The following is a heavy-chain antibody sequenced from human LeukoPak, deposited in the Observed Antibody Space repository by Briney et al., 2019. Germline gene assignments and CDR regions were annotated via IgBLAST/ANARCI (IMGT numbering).Heavy chain of an antibody. CDR2: ISSNGGTT. CDR3: ARGYCSSTSCTNDY. Sequence: GGSLRLSCVASGFSLSTYDMYWVRQAPGKGLEYVSGISSNGGTTYYANSVKGRFTISRDNSKDTLYLQMGSLRAEDMAVYYCARGYCSSTSCTNDYWGQGTLVTVSS. CDR1: GFSLSTYD. V-gene: IGHV3-64*01. J-gene: IGHJ4*02. D-gene: IGHD2-2*01.